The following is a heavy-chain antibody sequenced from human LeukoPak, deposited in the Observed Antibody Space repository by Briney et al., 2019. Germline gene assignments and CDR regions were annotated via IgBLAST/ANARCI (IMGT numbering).Heavy chain of an antibody. D-gene: IGHD2-21*02. V-gene: IGHV3-7*01. Sequence: GGSLRLSCAASRFTFSSYWMSWVRQAPGKGLEWVANIKQDGSEKNYVDSVKGRFTISRDNAKKSLYLQMNSLRAEDTAVYYCARDRKVVVTAMVWSWGGGPDYWGQGTLVIVSS. CDR3: ARDRKVVVTAMVWSWGGGPDY. CDR1: RFTFSSYW. CDR2: IKQDGSEK. J-gene: IGHJ4*02.